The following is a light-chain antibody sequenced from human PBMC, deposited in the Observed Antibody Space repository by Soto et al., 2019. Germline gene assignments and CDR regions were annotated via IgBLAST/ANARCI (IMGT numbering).Light chain of an antibody. V-gene: IGKV3-11*01. Sequence: EIGLAQSPDTLSFSSGERSTLSCRASQSVSSYLAWFQQRPGQTPRLLIYDASTRAPGIPARFSGRGSGADFTLTISSLEPEDFAVYYCQQRSVSITFGQGTRLEI. CDR1: QSVSSY. CDR2: DAS. CDR3: QQRSVSIT. J-gene: IGKJ5*01.